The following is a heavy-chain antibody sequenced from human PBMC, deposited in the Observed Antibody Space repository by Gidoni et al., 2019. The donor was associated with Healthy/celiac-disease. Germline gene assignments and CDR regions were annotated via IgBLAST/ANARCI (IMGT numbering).Heavy chain of an antibody. J-gene: IGHJ4*02. Sequence: QLQLHDSGPGLVKPSETLSLTCTVSVGSISSSSYYWGWIRQPPGKGLEWIGSISYSGSTYYNPALKSRVTISVDTSKNKFALKLSSVTAADTAVYYCARLLRRLRYFDWFLGWGQGTLVTVSS. CDR1: VGSISSSSYY. CDR3: ARLLRRLRYFDWFLG. D-gene: IGHD3-9*01. CDR2: ISYSGST. V-gene: IGHV4-39*01.